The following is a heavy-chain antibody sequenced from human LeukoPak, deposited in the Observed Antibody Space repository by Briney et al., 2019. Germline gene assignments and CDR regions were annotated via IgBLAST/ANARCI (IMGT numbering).Heavy chain of an antibody. CDR1: GGSIRSYY. Sequence: SETLSLTCTVSGGSIRSYYWSWIRQPAGKGLEWIGRMYTSGSTNYNPSLKSRVTMSVETSKNQFSLKLSSVTAADTAVYYCGRPPRGARYVFDIGAKGKMATVS. D-gene: IGHD1-26*01. V-gene: IGHV4-4*07. CDR3: GRPPRGARYVFDI. CDR2: MYTSGST. J-gene: IGHJ3*02.